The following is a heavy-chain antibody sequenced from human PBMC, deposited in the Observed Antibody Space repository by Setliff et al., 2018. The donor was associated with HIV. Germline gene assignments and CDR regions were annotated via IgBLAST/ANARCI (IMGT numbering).Heavy chain of an antibody. V-gene: IGHV4-34*01. Sequence: SETLSLTCAVYGGSFSDYYWSWIRQPPGKGLEWIGEINHSGRTVQSPSLGSRVTISVDTSKNQFSLKLSSVTAADTAVYYCARVVGADDAFAFWGQGTMVTVSS. CDR1: GGSFSDYY. CDR2: INHSGRT. J-gene: IGHJ3*01. D-gene: IGHD1-26*01. CDR3: ARVVGADDAFAF.